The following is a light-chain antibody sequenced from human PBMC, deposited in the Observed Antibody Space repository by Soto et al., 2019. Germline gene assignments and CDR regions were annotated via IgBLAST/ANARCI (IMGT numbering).Light chain of an antibody. V-gene: IGLV2-14*01. CDR3: SSYTSSFYV. J-gene: IGLJ1*01. Sequence: QSALTQPASVSGSPGQSITISCTGTSSDVGGYNYVSWYQQHPGKAPKLMIYDVSNRPSGVSNRFSGSKSGNTASLTISGXXXXXXADYYCSSYTSSFYVFGTGTKLTVL. CDR2: DVS. CDR1: SSDVGGYNY.